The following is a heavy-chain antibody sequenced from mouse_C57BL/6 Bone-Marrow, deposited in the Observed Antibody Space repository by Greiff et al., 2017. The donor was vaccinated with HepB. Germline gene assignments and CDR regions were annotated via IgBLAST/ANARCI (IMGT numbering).Heavy chain of an antibody. J-gene: IGHJ1*03. Sequence: QVQLKQSGAELARPGASVKLSCKASGYTFTSYGISWVKQRTGQGLEWIGEIYPRSGNTYYNEKFKGKATLTADKSSSTAYMELRSLTSEDSAVYFCRYDRYWYFDVWGTGTTVTVSS. CDR2: IYPRSGNT. V-gene: IGHV1-81*01. CDR1: GYTFTSYG. CDR3: RYDRYWYFDV. D-gene: IGHD2-12*01.